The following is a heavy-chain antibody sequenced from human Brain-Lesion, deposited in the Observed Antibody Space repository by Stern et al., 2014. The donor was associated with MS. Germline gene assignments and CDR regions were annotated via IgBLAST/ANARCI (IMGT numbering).Heavy chain of an antibody. CDR2: NRSQIFGGTT. V-gene: IGHV3-49*05. D-gene: IGHD4-17*01. CDR3: TRGPPYGDHATYYRYGMDV. Sequence: VQLVQSGGGLVKPGRSLRLSCTSSGFTFSDYAMSWFRQAPGKGLEWVGFNRSQIFGGTTDYAASVKGRFTISRDDSKSIAYLQMQSLKTEDTAVYYCTRGPPYGDHATYYRYGMDVWGQGTTVTVSS. J-gene: IGHJ6*02. CDR1: GFTFSDYA.